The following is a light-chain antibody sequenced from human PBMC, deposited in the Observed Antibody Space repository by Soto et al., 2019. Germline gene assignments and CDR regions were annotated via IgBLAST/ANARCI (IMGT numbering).Light chain of an antibody. CDR3: QQFNNNPLT. V-gene: IGKV1D-13*01. J-gene: IGKJ4*01. CDR2: DAS. Sequence: AIHLTQSPSSLSASVGDRVTITCRASQGISSALAWYQQKPGKAPKLLIYDASSLKSGVPSRFSGSGSGTDLTLTISSLQPEDLATYYCQQFNNNPLTCGGGTKVE. CDR1: QGISSA.